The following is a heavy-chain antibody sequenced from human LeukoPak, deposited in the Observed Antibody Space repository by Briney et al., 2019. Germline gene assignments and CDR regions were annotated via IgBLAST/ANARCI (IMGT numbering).Heavy chain of an antibody. Sequence: GGSLRLSCAASGFTFSSYWMSWVRHTPGKGLEWVANIKTDGSDEYYVDSVKGRFTISRDNAKNSLYLQMNSLRAEDTALYHCARDARQQLVERFDYWGQGTLVTVSS. CDR2: IKTDGSDE. V-gene: IGHV3-7*01. CDR3: ARDARQQLVERFDY. D-gene: IGHD6-13*01. CDR1: GFTFSSYW. J-gene: IGHJ4*02.